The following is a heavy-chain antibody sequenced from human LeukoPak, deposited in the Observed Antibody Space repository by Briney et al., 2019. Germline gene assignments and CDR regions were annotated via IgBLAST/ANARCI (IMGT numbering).Heavy chain of an antibody. CDR3: ARALGYCSSTSCYKSPTHFDY. V-gene: IGHV1-8*03. Sequence: ASVKVSCKASGYTFTSYDINWVRQATGQGLEWMGWMNPNSGNTGYAQKFQGRVTITRNTSISTAYMELSSLRSEDTAVYYCARALGYCSSTSCYKSPTHFDYWGQGTLVTVSS. J-gene: IGHJ4*02. CDR2: MNPNSGNT. D-gene: IGHD2-2*02. CDR1: GYTFTSYD.